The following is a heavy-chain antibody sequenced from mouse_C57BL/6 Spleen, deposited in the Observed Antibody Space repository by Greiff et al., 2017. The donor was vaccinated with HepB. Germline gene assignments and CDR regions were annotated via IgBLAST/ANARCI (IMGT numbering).Heavy chain of an antibody. J-gene: IGHJ4*01. V-gene: IGHV1-26*01. CDR3: ARYYDYDEGAMDY. CDR1: GYTFTDYY. D-gene: IGHD2-4*01. CDR2: INPNNGGT. Sequence: VQLQQSGPELVKPGASVKISCKASGYTFTDYYMNWVKQSHGKSLEWIGDINPNNGGTSYNQKFKGKATLTVDKSSSTAYMELRSLTSEDSAVYYCARYYDYDEGAMDYWGQGTSVTVSS.